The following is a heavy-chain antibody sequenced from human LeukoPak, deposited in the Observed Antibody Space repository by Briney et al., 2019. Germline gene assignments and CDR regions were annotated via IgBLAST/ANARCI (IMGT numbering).Heavy chain of an antibody. Sequence: SETLSLTCTVSGGSISSSSYYWGWIRQPPGKGLEWIGSIYYSGSTYYNPSLKSRVTISVDTPKNQFSLKLSSVTAADTAVYYCARRYIVAGTTYWGQGTLVTVSS. D-gene: IGHD5-12*01. CDR2: IYYSGST. CDR1: GGSISSSSYY. J-gene: IGHJ4*02. V-gene: IGHV4-39*01. CDR3: ARRYIVAGTTY.